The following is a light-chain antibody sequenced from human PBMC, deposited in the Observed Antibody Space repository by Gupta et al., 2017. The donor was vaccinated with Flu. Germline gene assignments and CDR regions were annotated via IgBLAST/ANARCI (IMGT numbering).Light chain of an antibody. V-gene: IGKV3-20*01. Sequence: EIVLTQSPGTLSLSPEERATHSSRPSQSVSSSYLAWYQQKPGQAPRLLIYGTSSRATGIPARFSGSGSGTDFTLTISRLEPEDFAVYYCQQYGSSPRTFGQGTKVEIK. CDR1: QSVSSSY. CDR2: GTS. J-gene: IGKJ1*01. CDR3: QQYGSSPRT.